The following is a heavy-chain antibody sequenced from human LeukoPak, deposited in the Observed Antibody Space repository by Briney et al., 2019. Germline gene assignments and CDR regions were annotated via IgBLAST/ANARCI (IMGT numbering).Heavy chain of an antibody. CDR3: ARDYDESGSPRFDY. D-gene: IGHD1-26*01. CDR1: GGSFSGYY. CDR2: INHSGST. Sequence: SETLSLTCAVYGGSFSGYYWSWIRQPPGKGLEWIGEINHSGSTNYNPSLKSRVTISVDTSKNQFSLKLSSVTAADTAVCYCARDYDESGSPRFDYWGQGTLVTVSS. V-gene: IGHV4-34*01. J-gene: IGHJ4*02.